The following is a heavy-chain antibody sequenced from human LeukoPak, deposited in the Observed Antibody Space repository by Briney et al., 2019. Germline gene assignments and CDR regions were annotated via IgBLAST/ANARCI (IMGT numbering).Heavy chain of an antibody. CDR3: ARDIRTSGWYGPDY. CDR1: GFTFSPYG. D-gene: IGHD6-19*01. CDR2: LSWDGTDK. J-gene: IGHJ4*02. V-gene: IGHV3-30*03. Sequence: GGSLRLSCAASGFTFSPYGMHWVRQAPGKGLEWVAVLSWDGTDKQHADSVKGRFTISRDNSRSTLFLQMNSLRPEDTAVYYCARDIRTSGWYGPDYWGQGTLVTVSS.